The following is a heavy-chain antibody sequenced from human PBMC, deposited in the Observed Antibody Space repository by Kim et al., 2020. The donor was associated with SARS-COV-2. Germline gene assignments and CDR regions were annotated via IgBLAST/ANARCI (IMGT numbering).Heavy chain of an antibody. Sequence: SETLSLTCTVSGGSISSYYWSWIRQPPGKGLEWIGYIYYSGSTNYNSSLTSRVTISVDTSKNQFPLKLSLVTVSDTAVSYCSTRVDIVAEYGMAVWGQGT. D-gene: IGHD5-12*01. CDR3: STRVDIVAEYGMAV. V-gene: IGHV4-59*13. CDR1: GGSISSYY. J-gene: IGHJ6*02. CDR2: IYYSGST.